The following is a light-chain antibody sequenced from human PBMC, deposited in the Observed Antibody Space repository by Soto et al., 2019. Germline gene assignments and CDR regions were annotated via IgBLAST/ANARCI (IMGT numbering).Light chain of an antibody. J-gene: IGKJ2*01. CDR1: QSVSSSY. CDR2: GAS. V-gene: IGKV3-20*01. Sequence: EIVLTQSPGTLSLSPGERATLSCRASQSVSSSYLAWYQQKSSQAPRLLIYGASSRATGIPDRFSGSGSGTDFTLTISRLEPEDFAVYYCQQYGSSPPTFGQGTKLEIK. CDR3: QQYGSSPPT.